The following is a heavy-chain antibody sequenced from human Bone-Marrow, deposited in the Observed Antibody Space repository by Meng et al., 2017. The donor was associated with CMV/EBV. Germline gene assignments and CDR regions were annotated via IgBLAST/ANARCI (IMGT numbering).Heavy chain of an antibody. CDR3: AKEIQLKPFDF. J-gene: IGHJ4*02. CDR1: GFTFSTYG. Sequence: GESLKISCAASGFTFSTYGMYWVRQAPGKGLEWVAFIRYDGGEKLYADSVKGRFTISRDNSENTLFLQMNSLSIEDTAIYYCAKEIQLKPFDFWGQGTLVTVSS. V-gene: IGHV3-30*02. CDR2: IRYDGGEK.